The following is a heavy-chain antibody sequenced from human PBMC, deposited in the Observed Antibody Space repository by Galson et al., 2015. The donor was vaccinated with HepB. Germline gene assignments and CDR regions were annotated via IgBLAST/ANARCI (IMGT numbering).Heavy chain of an antibody. V-gene: IGHV3-15*07. CDR1: GFTFSNAW. Sequence: SLRLSCAASGFTFSNAWMNWVRQAPGKGLEWVGRIKSKTDGGTTDYAAPVKGRFTISRDDSKNTLYLQMNSLKTEDTAVYYCTTPHPRGYSGYEHDYWGQGTLVTVSS. CDR2: IKSKTDGGTT. J-gene: IGHJ4*02. D-gene: IGHD5-12*01. CDR3: TTPHPRGYSGYEHDY.